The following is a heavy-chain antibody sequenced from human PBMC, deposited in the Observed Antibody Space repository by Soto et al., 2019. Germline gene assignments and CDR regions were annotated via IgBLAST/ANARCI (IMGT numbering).Heavy chain of an antibody. CDR3: ARDPEVLRYFDWPDAFDI. V-gene: IGHV3-74*01. CDR1: GFTFSSYW. J-gene: IGHJ3*02. Sequence: GSLRLSCAASGFTFSSYWMHWVCQAPGKGLVGVSRINSDGSSTSYADSVKGRFTISRDNAKNTLYLQMNSLRAEDTAVYYCARDPEVLRYFDWPDAFDIWGQGTMVTVSS. D-gene: IGHD3-9*01. CDR2: INSDGSST.